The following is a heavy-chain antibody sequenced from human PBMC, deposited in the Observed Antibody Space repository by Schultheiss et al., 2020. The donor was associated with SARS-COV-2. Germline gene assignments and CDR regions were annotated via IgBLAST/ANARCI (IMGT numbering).Heavy chain of an antibody. J-gene: IGHJ4*02. CDR1: GFTFSSYG. Sequence: GSLRLSCEESGFTFSSYGMHWIRQPPGKGLEWIGEINHSGSTNYNPSLKSRVTISVDTSKNQFSLKLSSVTAADTAVYYCARLGSYDFWSGYQLDYWGQGTLVTVSS. V-gene: IGHV4-34*01. CDR3: ARLGSYDFWSGYQLDY. D-gene: IGHD3-3*01. CDR2: INHSGST.